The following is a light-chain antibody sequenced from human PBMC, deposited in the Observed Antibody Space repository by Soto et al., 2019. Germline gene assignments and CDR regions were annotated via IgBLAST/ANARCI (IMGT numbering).Light chain of an antibody. Sequence: NFLLTQPHSVSESPGKTVTISCTRSSGSIASNHVQWYQQRPGSAPTTVIYEDNKRPSGVPDRFSGSIDSSSNSSSLTISGLKTEDDADYYCHSYDSSNLWVFGGGNKRTAL. CDR1: SGSIASNH. CDR3: HSYDSSNLWV. CDR2: EDN. V-gene: IGLV6-57*03. J-gene: IGLJ3*02.